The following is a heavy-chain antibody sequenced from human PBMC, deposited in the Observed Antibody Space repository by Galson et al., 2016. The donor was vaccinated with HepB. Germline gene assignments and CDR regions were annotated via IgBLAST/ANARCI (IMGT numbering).Heavy chain of an antibody. J-gene: IGHJ4*02. CDR3: ARGGDYGSSGCFDY. CDR1: GFTFSTYW. CDR2: IYRGGST. Sequence: SLRLSCAASGFTFSTYWMTWVRQAPGKGLEWIGEIYRGGSTSYNPSLKSRVTISVDKSKNQFSLKLSSVTAADTAVYYCARGGDYGSSGCFDYWGQGTLVTVSS. V-gene: IGHV4-4*02. D-gene: IGHD3-22*01.